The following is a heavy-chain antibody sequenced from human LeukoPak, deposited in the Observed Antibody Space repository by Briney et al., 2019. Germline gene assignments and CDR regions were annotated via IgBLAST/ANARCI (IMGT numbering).Heavy chain of an antibody. CDR2: ISSGSSYI. J-gene: IGHJ4*02. CDR3: ARDQSAHDHEWLRFGAIDY. Sequence: GGSLRLSCAASGFTFSRSSMNWVRQAPGKGLEWVSSISSGSSYIYYADSVKGRFTISRDNAKNSLYLQMNSLRAEDTAVYYCARDQSAHDHEWLRFGAIDYWGQGTLVTVSS. D-gene: IGHD5-12*01. CDR1: GFTFSRSS. V-gene: IGHV3-21*01.